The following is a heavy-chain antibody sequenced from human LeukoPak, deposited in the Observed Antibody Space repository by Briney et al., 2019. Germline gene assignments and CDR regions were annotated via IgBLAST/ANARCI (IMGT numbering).Heavy chain of an antibody. CDR1: GFTSSSYT. Sequence: PGGSLRPSCAASGFTSSSYTMNWVRQAPGKGLEWVSSISSSSSYIFYGDSVKGRFTISRDNAKNSLYLQMNSLRVEDTAIYYCARALPGGYGDFLTPTDAFDIWGQGTMVTVSS. CDR3: ARALPGGYGDFLTPTDAFDI. J-gene: IGHJ3*02. CDR2: ISSSSSYI. D-gene: IGHD4-17*01. V-gene: IGHV3-21*06.